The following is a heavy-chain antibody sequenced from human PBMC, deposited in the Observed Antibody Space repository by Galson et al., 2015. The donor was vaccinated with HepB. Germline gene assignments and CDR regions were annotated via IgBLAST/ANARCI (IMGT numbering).Heavy chain of an antibody. CDR3: ARGHYCSSTSCYVPPPIDY. V-gene: IGHV4-34*01. CDR2: INHSGST. CDR1: GGSFSGYY. Sequence: ETLSLTCAVYGGSFSGYYWSWIRQPPGKGLEWIGEINHSGSTNYNPSLKSRVTISVDTSKNQFSLKLSSVTAADTAVYYCARGHYCSSTSCYVPPPIDYWGQGTLVTVSS. J-gene: IGHJ4*02. D-gene: IGHD2-2*01.